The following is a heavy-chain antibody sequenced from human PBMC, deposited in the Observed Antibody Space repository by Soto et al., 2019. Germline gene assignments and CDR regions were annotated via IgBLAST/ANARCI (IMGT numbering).Heavy chain of an antibody. D-gene: IGHD2-15*01. CDR1: GGSISSGGYY. CDR2: IYYSGST. Sequence: QVQLQESGPGLVKPSQTLSLTCTVSGGSISSGGYYWSWIRQHPGKGLEWIGYIYYSGSTYYNPSLKSRVTISVDTSKNQFSLKLSSVTAADTAMYYCARADCSGGSCYNFDYWGQGTLVTVSS. V-gene: IGHV4-31*03. J-gene: IGHJ4*02. CDR3: ARADCSGGSCYNFDY.